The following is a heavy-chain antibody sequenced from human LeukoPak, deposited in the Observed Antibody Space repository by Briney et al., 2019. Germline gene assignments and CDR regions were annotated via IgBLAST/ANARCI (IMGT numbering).Heavy chain of an antibody. CDR2: IYAGGST. D-gene: IGHD1-26*01. J-gene: IGHJ4*02. V-gene: IGHV3-53*01. CDR1: GFTVSGNY. CDR3: ANGGSYYDPYFDY. Sequence: GGSLRLSCAASGFTVSGNYMSWVRQAPGKGLEWVSVIYAGGSTYYADSVKGRFTISRDNSMNTLYLQMNSLRAEDTAVYYCANGGSYYDPYFDYWGQGTLVTVSS.